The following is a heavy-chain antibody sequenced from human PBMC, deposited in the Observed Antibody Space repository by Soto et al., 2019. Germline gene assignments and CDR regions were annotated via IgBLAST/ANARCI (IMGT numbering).Heavy chain of an antibody. CDR3: SISKSYGSGDF. V-gene: IGHV1-69*01. CDR1: GGTLNSYT. Sequence: QVQLVQSGAEVKKPGSSVRVSCKASGGTLNSYTISWVRQAPGQGLEWMGGIIPVFGTTDYAQKFQGRVTITADQSTSTAYLDLFSLISEDPAVYYCSISKSYGSGDFWGQGTLVTVSS. J-gene: IGHJ4*02. CDR2: IIPVFGTT. D-gene: IGHD1-26*01.